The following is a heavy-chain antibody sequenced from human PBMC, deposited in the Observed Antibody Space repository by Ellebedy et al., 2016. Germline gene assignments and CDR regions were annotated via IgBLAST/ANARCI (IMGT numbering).Heavy chain of an antibody. D-gene: IGHD6-19*01. J-gene: IGHJ3*02. V-gene: IGHV1-8*01. CDR2: MNPNSGNT. CDR1: GYTFTSYD. Sequence: ASVKVSCKASGYTFTSYDINWVRQATGQGLEWMGWMNPNSGNTGYAQKFQGRVTMTRNTSISTAYMELSSLRSEDTAVYYCARYIGVAGTGAFDIWGQGTMVTVSS. CDR3: ARYIGVAGTGAFDI.